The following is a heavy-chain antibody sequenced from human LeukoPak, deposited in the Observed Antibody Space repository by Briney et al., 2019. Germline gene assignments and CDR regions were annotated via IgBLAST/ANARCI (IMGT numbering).Heavy chain of an antibody. CDR3: TRQIVVPAAPNWFDP. Sequence: HTGGSLRLSCTASGFTFGDYAMSWVHQAPGKGLEWVGFIRSKAYGGTTEYAASVKGRFTISRDDSKSIAYLQMNSLKTEDTAVYYCTRQIVVPAAPNWFDPWGQGTLVTVSS. J-gene: IGHJ5*02. CDR1: GFTFGDYA. V-gene: IGHV3-49*04. D-gene: IGHD2-2*01. CDR2: IRSKAYGGTT.